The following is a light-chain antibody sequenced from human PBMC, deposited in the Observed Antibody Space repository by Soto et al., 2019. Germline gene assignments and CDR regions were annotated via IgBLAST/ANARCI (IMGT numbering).Light chain of an antibody. J-gene: IGKJ1*01. CDR2: DAS. Sequence: EIVLTQSPATLSLSPGERATLSCRASQSVSSYLAWYQQKPGQAPRLLIYDASNRANGIPARFSGSGSGTDFTITISSLEPEDFAVYYCQQRSNWPPWTFGQGTKVEIK. CDR1: QSVSSY. V-gene: IGKV3-11*01. CDR3: QQRSNWPPWT.